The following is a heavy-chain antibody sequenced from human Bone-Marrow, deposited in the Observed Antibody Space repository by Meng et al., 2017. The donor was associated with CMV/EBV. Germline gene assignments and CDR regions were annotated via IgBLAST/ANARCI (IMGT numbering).Heavy chain of an antibody. Sequence: KVSGKASGYIITALYMNWVRQAPGQGLEWMGWINPNSGATKYAQKFQGRVTMTRDTSISTVYMELRRLRSDDTAVYYCARDQTEWFDPWGQGTLVTVSS. V-gene: IGHV1-2*02. CDR3: ARDQTEWFDP. CDR2: INPNSGAT. J-gene: IGHJ5*02. CDR1: GYIITALY.